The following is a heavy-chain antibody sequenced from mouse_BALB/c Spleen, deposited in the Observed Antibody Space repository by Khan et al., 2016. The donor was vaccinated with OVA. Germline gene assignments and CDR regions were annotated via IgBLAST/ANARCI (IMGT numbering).Heavy chain of an antibody. CDR3: AGEGAYYRDDGWVAY. CDR2: INPSSNYT. CDR1: DYTFTSYT. Sequence: QVQLKESGAELARPGASVKMSCKASDYTFTSYTMHWVKQRPGQGLEWIGYINPSSNYTNSNQKFKDKATLTADKSSSTAYMQLSSLTSEDSAVYDIAGEGAYYRDDGWVAYWGQGTLVTVSA. J-gene: IGHJ3*01. D-gene: IGHD2-14*01. V-gene: IGHV1-4*01.